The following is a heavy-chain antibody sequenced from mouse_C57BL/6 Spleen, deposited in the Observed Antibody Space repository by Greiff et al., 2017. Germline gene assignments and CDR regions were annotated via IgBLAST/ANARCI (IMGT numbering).Heavy chain of an antibody. CDR2: INPSTGGT. Sequence: EVKLVESGPELVKPGASVKISCKASGYSFTGYYLNWVKQSPEKSLEWIGEINPSTGGTHYNQKFKAKAPLTVDKSSSTAYMQLKSLPSEDAAVYSCSTKRQLRLPEAMDYWGQGTSVTVSS. CDR3: STKRQLRLPEAMDY. D-gene: IGHD3-2*02. CDR1: GYSFTGYY. J-gene: IGHJ4*01. V-gene: IGHV1-42*01.